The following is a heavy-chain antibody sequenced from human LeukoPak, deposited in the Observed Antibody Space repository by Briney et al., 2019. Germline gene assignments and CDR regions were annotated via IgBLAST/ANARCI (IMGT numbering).Heavy chain of an antibody. CDR2: IKPSDGVT. D-gene: IGHD2-15*01. CDR1: GGTFSSYA. CDR3: ARGSLLLERDYYFDY. J-gene: IGHJ4*02. V-gene: IGHV1-8*02. Sequence: ASVKVSCKASGGTFSSYAISWVRQAPGQGLEWLGIIKPSDGVTVYSQKFQGRVTMARNTSISTAYMELSGLRSEDTAVYYCARGSLLLERDYYFDYWGQGTLVTVSS.